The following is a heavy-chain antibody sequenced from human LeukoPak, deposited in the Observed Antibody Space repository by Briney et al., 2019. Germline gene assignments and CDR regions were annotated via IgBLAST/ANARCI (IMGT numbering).Heavy chain of an antibody. J-gene: IGHJ4*02. CDR2: MNPNSGNT. CDR1: GYTFTSYA. V-gene: IGHV1-8*01. CDR3: ARATKDIVVVVAAVLDY. Sequence: GASVKVSCKASGYTFTSYAINWVRQATGQGLEWMGWMNPNSGNTDYAQKFQGRVTLTRNTSISTAYMELSRLRSEDTAVYYCARATKDIVVVVAAVLDYWGQGSLVTVSS. D-gene: IGHD2-15*01.